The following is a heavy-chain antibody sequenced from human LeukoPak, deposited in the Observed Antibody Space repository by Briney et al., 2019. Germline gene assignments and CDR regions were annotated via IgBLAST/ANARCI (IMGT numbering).Heavy chain of an antibody. J-gene: IGHJ4*02. V-gene: IGHV4-34*01. D-gene: IGHD5-18*01. CDR1: GGSFSGYY. CDR2: INHSGST. Sequence: PSETLSLTCAVYGGSFSGYYWSWIRQPPGKGLEWIGEINHSGSTNYNPSLKSRVTISVDTSKNQFSLKLSSVTAADTAVYYCARAISGYSYGYYYFDYWGQGTLVTVSP. CDR3: ARAISGYSYGYYYFDY.